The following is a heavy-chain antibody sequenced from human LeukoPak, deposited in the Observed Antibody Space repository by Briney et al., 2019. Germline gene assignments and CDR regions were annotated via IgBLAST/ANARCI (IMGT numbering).Heavy chain of an antibody. J-gene: IGHJ6*04. Sequence: SETLSLTCAVSGYSISSGYYWGWIRQPPGKGLEWIGSIYHSGSTYYNPSLKSRVTISVDTSKNQFSLKLSSVTAADTAVYYCARGGVTISPRYYYGMDVWGKGTTVAVSS. V-gene: IGHV4-38-2*01. D-gene: IGHD3-9*01. CDR1: GYSISSGYY. CDR2: IYHSGST. CDR3: ARGGVTISPRYYYGMDV.